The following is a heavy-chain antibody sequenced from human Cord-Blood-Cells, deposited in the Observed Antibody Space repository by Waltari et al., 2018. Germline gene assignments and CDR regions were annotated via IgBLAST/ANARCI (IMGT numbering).Heavy chain of an antibody. Sequence: QVQLVESGGGVVQTGRSLRLSCAASGFTFSSYATHWVRQAPGKGLEWVAVISYDGSNKYYADSVKGRFTISRDNSKNTLYLQMNSLRAEDTAVYYCARDRATGVVDYWGQGTLVTVSS. D-gene: IGHD7-27*01. CDR1: GFTFSSYA. CDR2: ISYDGSNK. J-gene: IGHJ4*02. V-gene: IGHV3-30*04. CDR3: ARDRATGVVDY.